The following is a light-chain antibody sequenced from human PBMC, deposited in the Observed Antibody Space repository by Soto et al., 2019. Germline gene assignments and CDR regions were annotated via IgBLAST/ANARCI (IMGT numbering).Light chain of an antibody. Sequence: DIQMTPSPSTLSASVGDRVTITCRASQSISSWLAWYQQKPGKAPKLLIYDASSLESGVPSRFSGSGSGTEFTLTISSLQPDDFATYYCQQYKSYSLTFGQGTKVEIK. CDR1: QSISSW. CDR2: DAS. J-gene: IGKJ1*01. V-gene: IGKV1-5*01. CDR3: QQYKSYSLT.